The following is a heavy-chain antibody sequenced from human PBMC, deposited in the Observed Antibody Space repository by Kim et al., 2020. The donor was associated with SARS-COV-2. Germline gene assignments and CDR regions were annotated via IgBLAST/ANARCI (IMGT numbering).Heavy chain of an antibody. V-gene: IGHV3-48*02. D-gene: IGHD3-3*01. Sequence: GGSLRLSCAASGLTFSTYGMSWVRQAPGKGLEWLSPISSRSSNIYYADSVKGRFTISRDNAKNSLYLQMNSLRDEDTAVYYCARSGQFLVLLSPWFYY. CDR3: ARSGQFLVLLSPWFYY. CDR2: ISSRSSNI. CDR1: GLTFSTYG. J-gene: IGHJ4*01.